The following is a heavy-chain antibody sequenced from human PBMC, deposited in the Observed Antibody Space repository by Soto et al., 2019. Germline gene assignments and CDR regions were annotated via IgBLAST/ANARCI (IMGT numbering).Heavy chain of an antibody. J-gene: IGHJ6*02. V-gene: IGHV1-69*13. D-gene: IGHD3-22*01. CDR2: IISIFGTA. CDR3: ARRLSGGYPRIAYGMDV. CDR1: AVSFRSYG. Sequence: SGKVSCESSAVSFRSYGISCVRQAPGQGLEWMGGIISIFGTANYAQKVQARVTITADQSTTTAYTEPSSLRSDWTAVHYCARRLSGGYPRIAYGMDVWGQGTTVTGSS.